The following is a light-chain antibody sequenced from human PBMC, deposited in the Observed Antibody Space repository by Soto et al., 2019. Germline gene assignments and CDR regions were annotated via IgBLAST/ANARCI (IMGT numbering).Light chain of an antibody. V-gene: IGKV4-1*01. CDR2: WAS. Sequence: DIVMTQSPDSLAVSLGERATINCKSSQSVLYSSNNKNYLAWYQQKPGQPPKLLIYWASTRESGVPDRFSGSGSGADFTLNISSLQAEDVAVYYCQQYYVTPPITFGPGTKVD. CDR1: QSVLYSSNNKNY. J-gene: IGKJ3*01. CDR3: QQYYVTPPIT.